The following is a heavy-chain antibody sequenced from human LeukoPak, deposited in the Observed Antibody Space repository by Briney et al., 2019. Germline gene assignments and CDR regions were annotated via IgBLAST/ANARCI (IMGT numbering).Heavy chain of an antibody. CDR1: GGSISSYY. D-gene: IGHD4-23*01. CDR3: ARQQGKGGMDV. CDR2: IYYSGST. Sequence: SETLSLTCTVSGGSISSYYWSWIRQPPGKGLEWIGYIYYSGSTNYNPSLKSRVTISVDTSKNQFSLKLSSVTAADTAVYYCARQQGKGGMDVWGQGTTVTVSS. V-gene: IGHV4-59*08. J-gene: IGHJ6*02.